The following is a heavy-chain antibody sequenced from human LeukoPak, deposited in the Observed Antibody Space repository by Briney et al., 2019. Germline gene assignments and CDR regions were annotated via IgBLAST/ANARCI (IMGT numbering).Heavy chain of an antibody. V-gene: IGHV3-74*01. CDR1: GFTFSSYW. D-gene: IGHD2-2*01. CDR2: INTDGSTI. CDR3: ARERKSSTSMDY. Sequence: PGGSLRLSCAPSGFTFSSYWMHWVRQAPGKGLVWVSRINTDGSTITYADSVKGRFTISRDNAKNTLYLQMNSLRGEDTAVYFCARERKSSTSMDYWGQGTLVTVSS. J-gene: IGHJ4*02.